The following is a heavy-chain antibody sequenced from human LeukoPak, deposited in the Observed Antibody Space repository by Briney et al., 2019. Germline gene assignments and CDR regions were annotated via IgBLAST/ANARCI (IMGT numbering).Heavy chain of an antibody. J-gene: IGHJ6*02. Sequence: GGSLRLSCAASGFTFSSYGMHWVRQAPGKGLGWVAVIWYDGSNKYYADSVKGRFTISRDNSKNTLYLQMNSLRAEDTAVYYCARQVQPYGMDVWGQGTTVTVSS. CDR1: GFTFSSYG. CDR2: IWYDGSNK. V-gene: IGHV3-33*01. D-gene: IGHD1-1*01. CDR3: ARQVQPYGMDV.